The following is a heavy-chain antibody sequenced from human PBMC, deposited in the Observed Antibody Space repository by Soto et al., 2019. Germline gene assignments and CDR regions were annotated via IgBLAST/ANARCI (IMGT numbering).Heavy chain of an antibody. Sequence: GGSLRVSCAASAVTFSGSWMNWGRQAPGRGLVWVSRINNDGSSTTYADSVKGRFTISKDNSKSRLYLQMNSLRAEDTAIYYCAKDPNGDYIRAFDAWGQGT. CDR1: AVTFSGSW. J-gene: IGHJ4*02. CDR2: INNDGSST. D-gene: IGHD4-17*01. V-gene: IGHV3-74*01. CDR3: AKDPNGDYIRAFDA.